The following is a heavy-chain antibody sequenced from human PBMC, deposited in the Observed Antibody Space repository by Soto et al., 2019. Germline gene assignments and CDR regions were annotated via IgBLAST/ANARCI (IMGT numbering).Heavy chain of an antibody. D-gene: IGHD6-13*01. CDR3: ARVTAAAGKSDAFDI. V-gene: IGHV1-46*01. Sequence: ASVKVSCKASGYTFTSYYMHWVRQAPGQGLEWMGRINPSSGSTGYAQKFQGRVTMTRNTSTSTAYMELSSLRSEDTAVYYCARVTAAAGKSDAFDIWGQGTMVTVSS. CDR1: GYTFTSYY. CDR2: INPSSGST. J-gene: IGHJ3*02.